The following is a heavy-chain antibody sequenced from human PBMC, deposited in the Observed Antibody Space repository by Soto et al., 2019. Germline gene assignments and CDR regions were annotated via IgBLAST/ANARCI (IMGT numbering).Heavy chain of an antibody. CDR3: ARSALIWVGFDY. V-gene: IGHV4-31*03. Sequence: PSETLSLTCTVSGGSISGGVYYWIWIRQHPGKGLEWIGYIYYSGSTYYNPSLKSRVTISVDTSKNQFSLKLSSVTAADTAVYYCARSALIWVGFDYWGQGTLVTVSS. J-gene: IGHJ4*02. D-gene: IGHD3-16*01. CDR2: IYYSGST. CDR1: GGSISGGVYY.